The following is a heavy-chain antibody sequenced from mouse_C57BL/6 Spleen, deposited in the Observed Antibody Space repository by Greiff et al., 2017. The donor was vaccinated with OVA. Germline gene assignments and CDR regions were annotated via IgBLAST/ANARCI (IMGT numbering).Heavy chain of an antibody. V-gene: IGHV1-82*01. CDR2: IYPGDGDT. D-gene: IGHD1-1*01. CDR1: GYAFTSSW. J-gene: IGHJ2*01. Sequence: VQLQQSGPELVKPGASVKISCKASGYAFTSSWMNWVKQRPGKGLEWIGRIYPGDGDTNYNGKFKGKATLTADKSSSTAYMQLSSLTSEVSAVDFLARTSYYGSLYFDYWGQGTTLTVSS. CDR3: ARTSYYGSLYFDY.